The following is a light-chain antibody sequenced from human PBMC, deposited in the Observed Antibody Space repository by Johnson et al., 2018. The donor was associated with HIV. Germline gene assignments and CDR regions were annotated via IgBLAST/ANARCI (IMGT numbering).Light chain of an antibody. V-gene: IGLV1-51*01. Sequence: QLVLTQPPSVSAAPGQKVTISCSGSSSNIGNNYVSWYQQLPGTAPKLLIYENNKRPSGIPDRFSGSKSGTSATLGITGLQTGAEADYYCGTWDSSLISNVFGPGTKVTVL. CDR2: ENN. CDR3: GTWDSSLISNV. CDR1: SSNIGNNY. J-gene: IGLJ1*01.